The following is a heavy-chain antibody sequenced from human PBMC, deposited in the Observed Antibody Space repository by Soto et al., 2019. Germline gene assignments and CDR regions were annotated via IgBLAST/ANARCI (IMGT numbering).Heavy chain of an antibody. CDR3: ATGILLERKFDY. CDR1: GFTFSSYS. CDR2: ISSSSSTI. V-gene: IGHV3-48*02. Sequence: EVQLVESGGGLVQPGGSLRLSCAASGFTFSSYSMNWVRQAPGKGLEWVSYISSSSSTIYYADSVKGRFTISRDNAKNSLYLQMNRLRDEDTAVYYCATGILLERKFDYWGQGARVTVSS. D-gene: IGHD1-1*01. J-gene: IGHJ4*02.